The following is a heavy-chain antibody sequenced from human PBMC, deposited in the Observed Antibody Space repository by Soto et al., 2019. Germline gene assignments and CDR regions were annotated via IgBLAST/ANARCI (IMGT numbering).Heavy chain of an antibody. CDR3: ARSPAMVRGVISRHFDY. V-gene: IGHV1-8*01. CDR1: GYTFTSYD. D-gene: IGHD3-10*01. CDR2: MNPNSGNT. J-gene: IGHJ4*02. Sequence: QVQLVQSGAEVKKPGASVKVSCKASGYTFTSYDINWVRQATGQGLEWMGWMNPNSGNTGYAQKFQDRVTMTRNTSISTAYMELSRLRSEDTAVYYCARSPAMVRGVISRHFDYWGQGTLVTVSS.